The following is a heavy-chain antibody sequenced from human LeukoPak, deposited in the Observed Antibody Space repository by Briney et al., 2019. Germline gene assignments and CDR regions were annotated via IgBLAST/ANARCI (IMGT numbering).Heavy chain of an antibody. CDR1: GYTFTSYD. Sequence: ASVKVSCKASGYTFTSYDINWVRQATGQGLEWMGWMNPNSGNTGYAQKIQGRVTMTRNTSISTAYMELSSLRSEDTAVYYCARADYDFWSGYYFVYYYYGMDVWGQGTTVTVSS. CDR3: ARADYDFWSGYYFVYYYYGMDV. J-gene: IGHJ6*02. CDR2: MNPNSGNT. D-gene: IGHD3-3*01. V-gene: IGHV1-8*01.